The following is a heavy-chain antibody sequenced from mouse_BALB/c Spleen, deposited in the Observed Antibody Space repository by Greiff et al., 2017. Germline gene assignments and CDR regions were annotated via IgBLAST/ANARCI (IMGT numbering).Heavy chain of an antibody. J-gene: IGHJ2*01. CDR1: GFNIKDYY. Sequence: EVQGVESGAELVRPGALVKLSCKASGFNIKDYYMHWVKQRPEQGLEWIGWIDPENGNTIYDPKFQGKASITADTSSNTAYLQLSSLTSEDTAVYYCARKRGSSYFDYWGQGTTLTVSS. V-gene: IGHV14-1*02. CDR3: ARKRGSSYFDY. D-gene: IGHD1-1*01. CDR2: IDPENGNT.